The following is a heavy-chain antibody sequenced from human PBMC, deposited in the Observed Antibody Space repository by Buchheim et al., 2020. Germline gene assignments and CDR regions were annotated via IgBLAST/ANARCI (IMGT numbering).Heavy chain of an antibody. J-gene: IGHJ4*02. CDR1: GGSFSGYY. V-gene: IGHV4-34*01. CDR3: ARLGVPEY. Sequence: QVQLQQWGAGLLKPSETLSITCAVYGGSFSGYYWSWIRQLPGKGLEWIGEINPSGSTNYNPSLKSRVTISVDTSKNQFSLKLSSVTAADTAVYYCARLGVPEYGGQGTL. CDR2: INPSGST. D-gene: IGHD7-27*01.